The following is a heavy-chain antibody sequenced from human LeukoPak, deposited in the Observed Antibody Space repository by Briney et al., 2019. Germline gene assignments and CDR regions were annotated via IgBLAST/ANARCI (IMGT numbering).Heavy chain of an antibody. CDR2: IYYSGST. D-gene: IGHD6-13*01. CDR1: GGSISSYY. CDR3: ARGRQQLVAGAFDI. J-gene: IGHJ3*02. Sequence: SETLSLTCSVSGGSISSYYWSWIRQPPGKGLEWIGDIYYSGSTNYNPSLKSRVTMSVDTSKNQFSLNLISVTAADTAVYYCARGRQQLVAGAFDIWGQGTMVTVSS. V-gene: IGHV4-59*01.